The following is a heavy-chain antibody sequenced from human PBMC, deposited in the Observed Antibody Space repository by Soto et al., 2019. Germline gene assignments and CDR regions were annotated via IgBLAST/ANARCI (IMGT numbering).Heavy chain of an antibody. J-gene: IGHJ4*02. V-gene: IGHV4-59*01. D-gene: IGHD6-13*01. Sequence: QVQLQESCPGLVKPSETLSLTCTVSGGSISSYFWSWIRQPPGKGLEWIGYIYYSGNTNYNPSLKSRVTISINTSEKLLSLKLSSVTAADTAVYYCARDLEAAGTPFFDFWGQGTMVTVSS. CDR2: IYYSGNT. CDR3: ARDLEAAGTPFFDF. CDR1: GGSISSYF.